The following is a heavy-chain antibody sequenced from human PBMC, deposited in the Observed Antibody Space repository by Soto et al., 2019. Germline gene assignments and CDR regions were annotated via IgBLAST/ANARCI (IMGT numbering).Heavy chain of an antibody. CDR2: ILPVFGTA. J-gene: IGHJ3*02. CDR1: GGTFSTSS. CDR3: ARGHEYGGNSDAFDI. Sequence: QVHLVQSGAEVKKPGSSVKVSCKASGGTFSTSSINWLRQAPGQRPEWMGNILPVFGTADYAQKFRDRVTXTXAXSXXTAYMELRSLFSEDAAVYYCARGHEYGGNSDAFDIWGQGTVVTVSS. D-gene: IGHD4-17*01. V-gene: IGHV1-69*15.